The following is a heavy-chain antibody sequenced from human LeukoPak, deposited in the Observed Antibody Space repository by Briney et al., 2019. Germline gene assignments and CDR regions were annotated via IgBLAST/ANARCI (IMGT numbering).Heavy chain of an antibody. CDR2: IYYSGST. CDR3: ARGSSATYYYYYMDV. J-gene: IGHJ6*03. CDR1: GGSISSGGYS. D-gene: IGHD1-26*01. V-gene: IGHV4-30-4*07. Sequence: SQTLSLTCAVSGGSISSGGYSWSWIRQPPWKGLEWIGYIYYSGSTYYNPSLKSRVTISVDTSKNQFSLKLSSVTAADTAVYYCARGSSATYYYYYMDVWGKGTTVTVSS.